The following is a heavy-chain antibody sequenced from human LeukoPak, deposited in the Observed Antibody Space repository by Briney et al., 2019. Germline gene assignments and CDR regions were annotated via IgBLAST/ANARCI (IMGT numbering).Heavy chain of an antibody. CDR3: AGGRTDIVVVPATLRNYYFDY. J-gene: IGHJ4*02. D-gene: IGHD2-2*01. CDR2: INPSGGST. V-gene: IGHV1-46*01. CDR1: GYTFTRYY. Sequence: ASVKVSCKASGYTFTRYYMHWVRQAPGQGPEWMGVINPSGGSTNYAQKFQGRVTMTRDMSTSTVYMELSSLRSEDTAVYYCAGGRTDIVVVPATLRNYYFDYWGQGTLVTVSS.